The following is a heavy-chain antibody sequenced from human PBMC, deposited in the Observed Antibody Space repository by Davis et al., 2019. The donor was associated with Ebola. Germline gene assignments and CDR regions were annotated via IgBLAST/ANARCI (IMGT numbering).Heavy chain of an antibody. Sequence: GGSLRLSCAASGFTFSSHAMSWVRQAPGKGLEWVANIKQDGSKKYYVDSVKGRFTISRDNSKNTLYLQMNSLRAEDTAVYYCARDMGDYSNYWGQFDYWGQGTLVTVSS. CDR3: ARDMGDYSNYWGQFDY. CDR2: IKQDGSKK. J-gene: IGHJ4*02. V-gene: IGHV3-7*01. D-gene: IGHD4-11*01. CDR1: GFTFSSHA.